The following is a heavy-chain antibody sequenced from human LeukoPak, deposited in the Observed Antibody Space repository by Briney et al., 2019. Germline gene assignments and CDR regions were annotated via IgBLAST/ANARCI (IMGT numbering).Heavy chain of an antibody. J-gene: IGHJ5*02. D-gene: IGHD3-3*01. CDR1: GGSISSGGYY. CDR3: ARVGTIFVASWFDP. Sequence: PSETLSLTCTVSGGSISSGGYYWGWIRQHPGKGLEWIGYIYYSGSTYYNPSLKSRVTISVDTSKNQFSLKLSSVTAADTAVYYCARVGTIFVASWFDPWGQGTLVTVSS. CDR2: IYYSGST. V-gene: IGHV4-31*03.